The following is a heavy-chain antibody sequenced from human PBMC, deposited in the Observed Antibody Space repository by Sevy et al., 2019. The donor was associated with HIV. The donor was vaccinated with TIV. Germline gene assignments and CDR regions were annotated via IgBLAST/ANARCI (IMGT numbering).Heavy chain of an antibody. CDR1: GGSFSGYY. J-gene: IGHJ5*02. CDR3: AGTYIVVVVAATPGWFDP. V-gene: IGHV4-34*01. Sequence: SETLSLTCAVYGGSFSGYYWSWIRQPPGKGLEWIGEINHSGSTNYNPSLKSRVTISVDTFKNQFSLRLSSVTAADTAVYYCAGTYIVVVVAATPGWFDPWGQGTLVTVSS. D-gene: IGHD2-15*01. CDR2: INHSGST.